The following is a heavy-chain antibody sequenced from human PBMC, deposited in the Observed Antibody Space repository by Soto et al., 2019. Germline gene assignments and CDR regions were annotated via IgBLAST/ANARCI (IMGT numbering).Heavy chain of an antibody. J-gene: IGHJ4*02. D-gene: IGHD4-17*01. CDR2: IYYSGRT. CDR1: GCSISSGGYY. Sequence: QVQLQQSGPEVVKPSQTLSLTCTVSGCSISSGGYYWSWIRQHPGKGLEWIGYIYYSGRTHYNPSLKSRINTSVDTSKNQYSLKLSSVTAADTAVYYCARKATVTTCFDYWGQGTLVTVSS. V-gene: IGHV4-31*03. CDR3: ARKATVTTCFDY.